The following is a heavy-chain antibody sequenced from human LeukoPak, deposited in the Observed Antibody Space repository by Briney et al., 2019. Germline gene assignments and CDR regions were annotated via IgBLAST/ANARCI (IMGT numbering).Heavy chain of an antibody. D-gene: IGHD2-15*01. Sequence: GGSLRLSCAASGFTFSSYSMNWVRQAPGKGLEWVSSISSSSSYIYYADSVKGRFTISKDNAKNSLYLQMNSLRAEDTAVYYCATENYGSLAGWGQGTLVTVSS. CDR2: ISSSSSYI. J-gene: IGHJ4*02. CDR3: ATENYGSLAG. V-gene: IGHV3-21*01. CDR1: GFTFSSYS.